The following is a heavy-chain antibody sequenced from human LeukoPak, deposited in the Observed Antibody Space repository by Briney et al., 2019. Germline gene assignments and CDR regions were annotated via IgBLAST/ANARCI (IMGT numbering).Heavy chain of an antibody. J-gene: IGHJ4*02. CDR1: GGSFSGYY. CDR3: ARDGIVGAIEYCFGY. V-gene: IGHV4-34*01. Sequence: PSETLSLTCAVYGGSFSGYYWSWIRQPPGKGLEWIGEINHSGSTNYNPSLKSRVTISVDTSKNQFSLKLSSVTAADTAVYYCARDGIVGAIEYCFGYWGQGTLVTVSS. D-gene: IGHD1-26*01. CDR2: INHSGST.